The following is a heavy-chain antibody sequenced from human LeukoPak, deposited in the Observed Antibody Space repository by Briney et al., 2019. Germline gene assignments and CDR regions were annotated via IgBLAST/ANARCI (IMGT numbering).Heavy chain of an antibody. V-gene: IGHV4-39*07. CDR3: ARGAAAAGYYYYYMDV. Sequence: TSETLSLTCTVSGGSISSDNYYWGWIRQPPGKGLECIGSLYYSGSTYYSPSLKSRVTISVDTSKNQFSLKLSSVTAADTAVYYCARGAAAAGYYYYYMDVWGKGTTVTVSS. J-gene: IGHJ6*03. D-gene: IGHD6-13*01. CDR1: GGSISSDNYY. CDR2: LYYSGST.